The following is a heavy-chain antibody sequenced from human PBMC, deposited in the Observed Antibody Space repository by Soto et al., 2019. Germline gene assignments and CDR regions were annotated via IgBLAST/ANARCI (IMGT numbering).Heavy chain of an antibody. CDR3: ARDQYYDSSGFLAASDI. CDR2: ISAYSGNT. J-gene: IGHJ3*02. Sequence: ASVKVSCKASGYTFTSYGISWVRQAPGQGLEWMGWISAYSGNTNYAQKLQDRVIMTTDTSTSTAYMELRSLRSDDTAVYYCARDQYYDSSGFLAASDIWGQGTMVTVSS. V-gene: IGHV1-18*04. CDR1: GYTFTSYG. D-gene: IGHD3-22*01.